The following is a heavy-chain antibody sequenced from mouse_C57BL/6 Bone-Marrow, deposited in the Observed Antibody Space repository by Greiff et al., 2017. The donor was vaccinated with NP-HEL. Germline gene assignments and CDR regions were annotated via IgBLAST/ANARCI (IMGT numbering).Heavy chain of an antibody. D-gene: IGHD1-1*01. J-gene: IGHJ4*01. Sequence: EVQLQESGGGLVKPGGSLKLSCAASGFTFSDYGMHWVRQAPEKGLEWVAYISSGSSTIYYADTVKGRFTISRDNAKNTLFLQMTSLRSEDTAMYYCARMDFVYYYGSNAMDYWGQGTSVTVSS. CDR2: ISSGSSTI. CDR3: ARMDFVYYYGSNAMDY. CDR1: GFTFSDYG. V-gene: IGHV5-17*01.